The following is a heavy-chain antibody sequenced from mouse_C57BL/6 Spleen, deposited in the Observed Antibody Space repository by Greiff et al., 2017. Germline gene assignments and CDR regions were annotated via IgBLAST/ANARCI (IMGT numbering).Heavy chain of an antibody. J-gene: IGHJ4*01. CDR3: AKAGDGNYVGYAMDY. Sequence: QVQLQQPGAELVKPGASVKMSCKASGYTFTSYWITWVKQRPGQGLEWIGDIYPGSGSTTYNEKFKSKATLTVDTSSSTAYMQLSSLTSEDSAVXYCAKAGDGNYVGYAMDYWGQGTSGTVSS. CDR1: GYTFTSYW. D-gene: IGHD2-1*01. CDR2: IYPGSGST. V-gene: IGHV1-55*01.